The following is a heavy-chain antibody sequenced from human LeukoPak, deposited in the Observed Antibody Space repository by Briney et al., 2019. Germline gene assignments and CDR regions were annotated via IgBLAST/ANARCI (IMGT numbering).Heavy chain of an antibody. J-gene: IGHJ3*02. CDR1: GGSISSSNW. D-gene: IGHD3-22*01. V-gene: IGHV4-4*02. CDR2: IYSSGST. Sequence: PSGTLSLTCAVSGGSISSSNWWSWIRQPPGKGLESIGYIYSSGSTHYNPSLKSRVTISVDTSKNQFSLKLSSVTAADTAVYYCARARNYYDSSGFYYEGDAFDIWGQGTMVTVSS. CDR3: ARARNYYDSSGFYYEGDAFDI.